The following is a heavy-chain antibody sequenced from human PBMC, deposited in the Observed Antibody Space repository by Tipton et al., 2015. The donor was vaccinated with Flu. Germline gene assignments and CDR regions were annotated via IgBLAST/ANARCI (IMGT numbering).Heavy chain of an antibody. CDR1: GFTVSSNH. CDR2: IYRGGNT. Sequence: SLRLSCATSGFTVSSNHMSWVRQAPGKRPECVSVIYRGGNTYYADSVKGRFTISRDNSKDTLYLQMNSLRAEDTAVYYCARVGNRLNSYGMDVWGQGTTVTVSS. V-gene: IGHV3-53*01. J-gene: IGHJ6*02. D-gene: IGHD4-23*01. CDR3: ARVGNRLNSYGMDV.